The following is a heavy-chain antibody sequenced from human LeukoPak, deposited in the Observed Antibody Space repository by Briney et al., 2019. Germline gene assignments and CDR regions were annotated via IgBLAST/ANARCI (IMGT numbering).Heavy chain of an antibody. D-gene: IGHD2-15*01. CDR1: GFTFSSYA. CDR2: ISYDGSNK. CDR3: ARSVVVAATTPAGYYYYYMDV. J-gene: IGHJ6*03. V-gene: IGHV3-30*04. Sequence: PGGSLRLSCAASGFTFSSYAMHWVRQAPGKGLEWVAVISYDGSNKYYADSVKGRFTISRDNSKNTLYLQMNSLRAEDTAVYYCARSVVVAATTPAGYYYYYMDVWGKGTTVTVSS.